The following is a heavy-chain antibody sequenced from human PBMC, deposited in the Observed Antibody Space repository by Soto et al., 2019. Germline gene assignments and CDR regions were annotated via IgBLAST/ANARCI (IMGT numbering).Heavy chain of an antibody. CDR1: GFTFSSYA. D-gene: IGHD4-17*01. Sequence: GGSLRLSCAASGFTFSSYAMSWVRQAPGKGLEWVSAISGSGGSTYYADSVKGRFTISRDNSKNTLYLQMNSLRAEDTAVYYCAKDLRPVIMTTVTTDYWGQGTLVTVSS. J-gene: IGHJ4*02. CDR2: ISGSGGST. CDR3: AKDLRPVIMTTVTTDY. V-gene: IGHV3-23*01.